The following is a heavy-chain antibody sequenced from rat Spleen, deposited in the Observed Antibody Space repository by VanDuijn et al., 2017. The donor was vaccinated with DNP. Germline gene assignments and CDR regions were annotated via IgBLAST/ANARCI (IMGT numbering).Heavy chain of an antibody. CDR2: INTGSGGT. CDR3: ARRRLPYWYFDF. J-gene: IGHJ1*01. V-gene: IGHV1-43*01. D-gene: IGHD1-4*01. Sequence: QVQLQQSGAELAKPGSSVKISCKASGYTFTTNYVGWIKQTTGQGLDYIGYINTGSGGTNYNEKFRGKATLTVDTSSSTAFMQLSSLTPDDSAVYYCARRRLPYWYFDFWGPGTMVTVSS. CDR1: GYTFTTNY.